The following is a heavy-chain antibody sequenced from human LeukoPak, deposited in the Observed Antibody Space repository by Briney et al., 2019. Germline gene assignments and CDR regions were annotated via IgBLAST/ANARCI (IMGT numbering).Heavy chain of an antibody. J-gene: IGHJ4*02. V-gene: IGHV4-59*08. CDR2: IYYSGST. D-gene: IGHD1-7*01. CDR1: GGSISTYF. Sequence: SETLSLTCTVSGGSISTYFWSWIRQPPGKGLEWIGYIYYSGSTNYNPSLKSRVTISLDTSKNQFSLKLSSVTAADTAVYYCARVLELPDYWGQGTLVTVSS. CDR3: ARVLELPDY.